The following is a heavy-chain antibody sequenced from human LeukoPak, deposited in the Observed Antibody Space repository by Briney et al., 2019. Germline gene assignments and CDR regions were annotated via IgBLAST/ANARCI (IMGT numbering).Heavy chain of an antibody. D-gene: IGHD5-12*01. CDR1: GYTFTSYS. J-gene: IGHJ4*02. CDR2: ISAYDGNT. CDR3: AKDLDIVATITGN. Sequence: ASVKVSCKASGYTFTSYSITWVRQAPGQGLEWMGWISAYDGNTNYAQKLQDRVTMTTDTSTSTAYMEMRSLRSDDTAVYYCAKDLDIVATITGNWGQGTLVTVSS. V-gene: IGHV1-18*01.